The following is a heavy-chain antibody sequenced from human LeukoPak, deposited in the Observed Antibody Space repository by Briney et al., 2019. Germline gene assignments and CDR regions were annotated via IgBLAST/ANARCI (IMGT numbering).Heavy chain of an antibody. D-gene: IGHD3-16*01. CDR1: GFTFGPYT. V-gene: IGHV3-48*04. Sequence: GGSLRLSCTASGFTFGPYTMNWVRQAPGKGLEWISYISSSSDTIYYADSVKGRFTISRDNAKNSLYLQMNSLRAEDTAVYYCAREEYGGRVFDYWGQGTLVTVSS. CDR2: ISSSSDTI. CDR3: AREEYGGRVFDY. J-gene: IGHJ4*02.